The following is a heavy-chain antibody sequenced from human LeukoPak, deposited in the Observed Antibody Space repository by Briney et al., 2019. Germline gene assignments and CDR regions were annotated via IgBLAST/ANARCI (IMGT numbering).Heavy chain of an antibody. CDR2: ISGSGGST. CDR1: GFTFSSYA. V-gene: IGHV3-23*01. Sequence: GGSLRLSCAASGFTFSSYAMSWVRQAPGKGLEWVSAISGSGGSTYYADSVKGRFTISRDNSKNTLYLQMNSLRAEDTAVYYCAKDTVEQWLVRSDPWGQGTLVTVSS. CDR3: AKDTVEQWLVRSDP. J-gene: IGHJ5*02. D-gene: IGHD6-19*01.